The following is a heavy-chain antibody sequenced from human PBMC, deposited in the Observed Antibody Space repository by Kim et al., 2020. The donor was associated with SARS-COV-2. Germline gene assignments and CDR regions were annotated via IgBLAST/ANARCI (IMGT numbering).Heavy chain of an antibody. CDR1: GGSISSGGYY. Sequence: SETLSLTCTVSGGSISSGGYYWSWIRQHPGKGLEWIGYIYYSGSTYYTPSLKSRVTISVDTSKNQFSLKLSSVTAADTAVYYCARAETRITIFGVVIILAFDIWGQGTMVTVSS. J-gene: IGHJ3*02. CDR2: IYYSGST. D-gene: IGHD3-3*01. CDR3: ARAETRITIFGVVIILAFDI. V-gene: IGHV4-31*03.